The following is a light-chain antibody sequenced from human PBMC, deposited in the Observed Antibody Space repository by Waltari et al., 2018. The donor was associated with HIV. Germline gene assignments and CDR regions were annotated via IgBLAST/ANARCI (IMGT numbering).Light chain of an antibody. J-gene: IGLJ2*01. CDR1: SSDIGGFDY. V-gene: IGLV2-14*03. CDR3: SSYSRSSTLVL. CDR2: AVS. Sequence: QSALTQPASVSGSPGQSITISCTGASSDIGGFDYVAWYQQHPGKVPKLIIYAVSVRPSVVSNRFSGSKSGSTASLSISGLQAEDEAVYYCSSYSRSSTLVLFGGGTKLTVL.